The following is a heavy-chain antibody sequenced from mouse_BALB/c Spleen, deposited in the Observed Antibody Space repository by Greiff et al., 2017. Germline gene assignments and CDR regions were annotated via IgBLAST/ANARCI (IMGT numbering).Heavy chain of an antibody. D-gene: IGHD2-4*01. J-gene: IGHJ4*01. CDR1: GFNIKDTY. CDR3: ARTYDYDPYAMDY. Sequence: VHVKQSGAELVKPGASVKLSCTASGFNIKDTYMHWVKQRPEQGLEWIGRIDPANGNTKYDPKFQGKATITADTSSNTAYLQLSSLTSEDTAVYYCARTYDYDPYAMDYWGQGTSVTVSS. CDR2: IDPANGNT. V-gene: IGHV14-3*02.